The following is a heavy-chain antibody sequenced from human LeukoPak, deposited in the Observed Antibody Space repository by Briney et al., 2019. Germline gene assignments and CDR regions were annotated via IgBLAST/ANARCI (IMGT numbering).Heavy chain of an antibody. J-gene: IGHJ4*02. CDR3: ATTTIRLGY. CDR1: GGSISSSGHY. CDR2: MYYRGST. D-gene: IGHD1-26*01. V-gene: IGHV4-39*07. Sequence: SETLSLTCTVSGGSISSSGHYWGWIRQPPGKGLEWIGSMYYRGSTYHNPSLKSRVTISVDTSKNQFSLKLSSVTAADTAVYYCATTTIRLGYWGQGTLVTVSS.